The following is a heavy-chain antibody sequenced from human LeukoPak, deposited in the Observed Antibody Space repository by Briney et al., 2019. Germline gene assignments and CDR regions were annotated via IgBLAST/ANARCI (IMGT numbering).Heavy chain of an antibody. CDR3: ARGSGRYYYYGVDV. Sequence: SETLSLTCTVSGVSVSSSYWSWIRQPPGKGLGWIGHIYYSGTTSGNTNYNPSLKSRVTISIDTAKNQFSLQVRSVTAADTAVYYCARGSGRYYYYGVDVWGQGTTVAVSS. CDR2: IYYSGTTSGNT. V-gene: IGHV4-59*02. J-gene: IGHJ6*02. CDR1: GVSVSSSY. D-gene: IGHD7-27*01.